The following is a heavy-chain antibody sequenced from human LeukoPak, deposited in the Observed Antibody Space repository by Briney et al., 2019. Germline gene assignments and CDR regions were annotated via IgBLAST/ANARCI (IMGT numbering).Heavy chain of an antibody. D-gene: IGHD3-10*01. J-gene: IGHJ5*02. V-gene: IGHV3-11*01. CDR3: NRGRYYR. CDR1: GFTHPKFW. Sequence: PGGSLRLSCEDSGFTHPKFWMRWVRQAGAKGLDWVSYISSSGSSICYADSVNSRFTISSDNAKNSLYLQMNSLKTEDTAVYYCNRGRYYRWGQGTLVTVSS. CDR2: ISSSGSSI.